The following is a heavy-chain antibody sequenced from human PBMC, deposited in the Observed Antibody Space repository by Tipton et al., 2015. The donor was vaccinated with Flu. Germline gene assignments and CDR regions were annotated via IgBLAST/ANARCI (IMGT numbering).Heavy chain of an antibody. CDR3: ARDKTNVLRYFEAGMDV. V-gene: IGHV3-11*01. Sequence: AVSGFTLSDYYMSWVRQAPGKGLEWVSLISSSGIPIYYADSVKGRFTISRDSAKNSLYLQMNSLRAEDTAVYYCARDKTNVLRYFEAGMDVWGQGTTVTVSS. D-gene: IGHD3-9*01. CDR2: ISSSGIPI. J-gene: IGHJ6*02. CDR1: GFTLSDYY.